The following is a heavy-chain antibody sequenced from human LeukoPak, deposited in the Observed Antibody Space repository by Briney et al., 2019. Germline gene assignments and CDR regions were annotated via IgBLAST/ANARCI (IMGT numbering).Heavy chain of an antibody. CDR2: IYYSGST. J-gene: IGHJ3*02. Sequence: SETLSLTCTVSGGSISSYYWSWIRQPPGKGLEWIGYIYYSGSTSYNPSLKSRVTISVDTSKNQFSLKLSSVTAADTAVYYCARISSIAAAGDAFDIWGQGTTVTVSS. CDR1: GGSISSYY. CDR3: ARISSIAAAGDAFDI. V-gene: IGHV4-59*08. D-gene: IGHD6-13*01.